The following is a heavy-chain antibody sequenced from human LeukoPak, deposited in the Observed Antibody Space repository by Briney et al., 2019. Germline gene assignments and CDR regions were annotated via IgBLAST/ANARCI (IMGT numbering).Heavy chain of an antibody. V-gene: IGHV4-59*01. J-gene: IGHJ4*02. CDR2: IYYSGST. Sequence: SETLSLTCTVSGGSISSYYWSWIRQPPGKGLEWIGYIYYSGSTNYNPSLKSRVTTSVDTSKNQFSLKLSSVTAADTAVYYCARDVGYYFDYWGQGTLVTVSS. CDR3: ARDVGYYFDY. CDR1: GGSISSYY.